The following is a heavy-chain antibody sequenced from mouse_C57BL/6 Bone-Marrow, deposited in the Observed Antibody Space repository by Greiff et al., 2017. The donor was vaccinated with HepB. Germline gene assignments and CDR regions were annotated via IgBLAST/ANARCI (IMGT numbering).Heavy chain of an antibody. J-gene: IGHJ3*01. V-gene: IGHV3-6*01. CDR3: GAPFAY. Sequence: EVQVVESGPGLVKPSQSLSLTCSVTGYSITSGYYWNWIRQFPGNKLEWMGYISYDGSNNYNPSLKNRISITRDTSKNQFFLKLNSVTTEDTATYYCGAPFAYWGQGTLVTVSA. CDR2: ISYDGSN. CDR1: GYSITSGYY.